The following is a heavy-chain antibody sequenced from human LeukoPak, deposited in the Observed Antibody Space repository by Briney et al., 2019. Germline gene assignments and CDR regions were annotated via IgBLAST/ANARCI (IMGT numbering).Heavy chain of an antibody. CDR3: ARERSSQGYFDF. CDR1: GYRFTTYW. D-gene: IGHD6-6*01. CDR2: IYPGDSDT. J-gene: IGHJ4*02. Sequence: GESLQISCQGSGYRFTTYWIGWVRQMPGKGLEGMGVIYPGDSDTRYSPSFRGQVTISVDKSISTAYLQWDSLKASDSAMYYCARERSSQGYFDFWGQGTLVTVSS. V-gene: IGHV5-51*01.